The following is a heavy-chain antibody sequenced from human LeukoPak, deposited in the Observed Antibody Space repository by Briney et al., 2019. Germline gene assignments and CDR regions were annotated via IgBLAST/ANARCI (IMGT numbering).Heavy chain of an antibody. D-gene: IGHD3-10*01. J-gene: IGHJ6*02. CDR3: AREGLTMVRGVINYYYYGMDV. V-gene: IGHV1-18*01. CDR1: GYTFTSYG. CDR2: ISAYNGNT. Sequence: GASVKVSCKASGYTFTSYGISWVRQAPGQGLEWMGWISAYNGNTNYAQKLQGRVTMTTDTSTSTAYMELRSLRSDDTAVYYCAREGLTMVRGVINYYYYGMDVWGQGTTVTVSS.